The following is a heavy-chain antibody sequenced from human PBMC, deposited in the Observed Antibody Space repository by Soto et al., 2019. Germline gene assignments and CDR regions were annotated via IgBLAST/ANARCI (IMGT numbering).Heavy chain of an antibody. V-gene: IGHV3-30*02. J-gene: IGHJ4*02. CDR3: ARDSGYGSFDY. D-gene: IGHD5-12*01. CDR1: GFTFSSHA. Sequence: PGGSLRLSCASSGFTFSSHAMHWVRQAPGKGLEWVANIWFDGSNKNYADSVKGRFTISRDNSKNTLFLQVNSLRAEDTAVYYCARDSGYGSFDYWGQGTLVTVSS. CDR2: IWFDGSNK.